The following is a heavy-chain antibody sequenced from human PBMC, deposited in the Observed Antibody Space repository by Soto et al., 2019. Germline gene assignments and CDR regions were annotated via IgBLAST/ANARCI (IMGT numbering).Heavy chain of an antibody. CDR2: TSGSGGRT. CDR3: AKPIYYGSGGDDR. Sequence: VELLESGGDLVQPGGSLRLSCAASGFSFATYAMCWVRQRPGKGLEWISSTSGSGGRTYYADSVRGRFTISRDNFRNTLYLQLNNLRAEDTAVYYCAKPIYYGSGGDDRWGQGTLVTVSS. V-gene: IGHV3-23*01. D-gene: IGHD3-10*01. CDR1: GFSFATYA. J-gene: IGHJ1*01.